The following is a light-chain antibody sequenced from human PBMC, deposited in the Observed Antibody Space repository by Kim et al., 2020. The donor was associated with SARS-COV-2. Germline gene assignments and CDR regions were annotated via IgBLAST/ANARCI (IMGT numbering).Light chain of an antibody. V-gene: IGLV3-21*04. Sequence: SYELTQPPSVSVAPGETASITCGGNNIVTKSVHWYQQKPGQAPVLVIYFDSDRPSGIPERFSGSISGNTATLTLSRVEAGDEAVYYCQVWDTGSTLVVFGGGTKLTVL. CDR2: FDS. J-gene: IGLJ2*01. CDR1: NIVTKS. CDR3: QVWDTGSTLVV.